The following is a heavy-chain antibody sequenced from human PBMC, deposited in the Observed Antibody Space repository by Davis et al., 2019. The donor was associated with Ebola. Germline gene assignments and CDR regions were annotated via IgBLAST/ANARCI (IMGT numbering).Heavy chain of an antibody. CDR1: GYTFTNYY. V-gene: IGHV1-46*01. Sequence: ASVKVSCKASGYTFTNYYMHWVRQAPGQGLEWMGMINPNDGRTIYAQKLQGRVTMTTDTSTSTAYMELRSLRSDDTAVYYCARDLAVAPPDYWGQGTLVTVSS. CDR2: INPNDGRT. D-gene: IGHD6-19*01. J-gene: IGHJ4*02. CDR3: ARDLAVAPPDY.